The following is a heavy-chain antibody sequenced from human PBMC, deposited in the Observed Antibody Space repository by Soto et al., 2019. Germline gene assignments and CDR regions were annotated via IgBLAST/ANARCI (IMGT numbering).Heavy chain of an antibody. CDR1: GFTFSSYE. D-gene: IGHD1-1*01. J-gene: IGHJ6*02. Sequence: EVQLVESGGGLVQPGGSLRLSCAASGFTFSSYEMNWVRQAPGKGLEWVSYISSSGSTIYYADSVKGRFTISRDNAKNSLYLQMNSLRAEDTAVYYCAGPGTTTYYYGMDVWGQGTTVTVSS. V-gene: IGHV3-48*03. CDR3: AGPGTTTYYYGMDV. CDR2: ISSSGSTI.